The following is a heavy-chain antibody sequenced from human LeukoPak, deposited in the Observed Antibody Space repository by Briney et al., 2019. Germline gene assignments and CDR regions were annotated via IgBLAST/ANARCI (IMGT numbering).Heavy chain of an antibody. CDR3: AKDKGWGYSAYDFYGMDV. Sequence: GGSLRLSCAASGFTFSSYAMSWVRQAPGRGLEWVSAISGSGGSTYYADSVKGRFTISRDSSKNTLYLQMNSLRAEDTAIYYCAKDKGWGYSAYDFYGMDVWGQGTTVTVSS. CDR1: GFTFSSYA. J-gene: IGHJ6*02. D-gene: IGHD1-1*01. CDR2: ISGSGGST. V-gene: IGHV3-23*01.